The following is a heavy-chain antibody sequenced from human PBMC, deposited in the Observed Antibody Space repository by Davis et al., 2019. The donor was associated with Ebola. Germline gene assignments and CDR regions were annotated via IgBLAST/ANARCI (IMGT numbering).Heavy chain of an antibody. CDR3: VGGRWLI. V-gene: IGHV4-34*01. CDR1: GGSFSGYY. D-gene: IGHD5-24*01. Sequence: SETLSLTCAVYGGSFSGYYWSWNRQPPGKGLEWIGYIHDSGSTNYNPSLKSRVTISVDTSKNQFSLKLSSLIAADTAVYYCVGGRWLIWGQGTMVTVSS. CDR2: IHDSGST. J-gene: IGHJ3*02.